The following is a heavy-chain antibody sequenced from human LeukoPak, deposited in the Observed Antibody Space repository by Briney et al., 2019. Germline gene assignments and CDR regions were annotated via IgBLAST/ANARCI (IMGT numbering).Heavy chain of an antibody. J-gene: IGHJ2*01. CDR3: AREEDHYGSGSYFLDP. V-gene: IGHV3-33*01. D-gene: IGHD3-10*01. CDR2: IWYDGSDK. CDR1: GFTFSSYG. Sequence: PGGSLRLSCAASGFTFSSYGMHWVRQAPGKGLEWVAVIWYDGSDKYYADSVKGRFTTSRDNSKNTLYLQMNSRRAEGTAVYYWAREEDHYGSGSYFLDPGGRETLVTVS.